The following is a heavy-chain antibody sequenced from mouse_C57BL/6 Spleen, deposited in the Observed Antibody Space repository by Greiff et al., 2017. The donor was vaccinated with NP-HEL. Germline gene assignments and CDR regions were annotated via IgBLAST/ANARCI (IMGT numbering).Heavy chain of an antibody. Sequence: QVQLKESGPELVKPGASVKISCKASGYAFSSSWMNWVKQRPGKGLEWIGRIYPGDGDTNYNGKFKGKATLTADKSSSTAYMQLSSLTSEDSAVYFCARGHGDYWGQGTTLTVSS. V-gene: IGHV1-82*01. D-gene: IGHD3-3*01. J-gene: IGHJ2*01. CDR1: GYAFSSSW. CDR3: ARGHGDY. CDR2: IYPGDGDT.